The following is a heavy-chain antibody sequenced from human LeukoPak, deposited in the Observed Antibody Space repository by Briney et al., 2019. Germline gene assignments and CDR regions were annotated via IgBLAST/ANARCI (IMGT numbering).Heavy chain of an antibody. CDR3: ARDPVAGKGGDWFDP. J-gene: IGHJ5*01. D-gene: IGHD6-19*01. V-gene: IGHV1-46*01. CDR2: INPSGGST. Sequence: ASVKVSCKASGYTFTSYYMHWVRQAPGQGREWMGIINPSGGSTSYAQKFQGRVTMTRDTSTSTVYMELSSLRSEDTAVYYCARDPVAGKGGDWFDPWGQGTLVTVSS. CDR1: GYTFTSYY.